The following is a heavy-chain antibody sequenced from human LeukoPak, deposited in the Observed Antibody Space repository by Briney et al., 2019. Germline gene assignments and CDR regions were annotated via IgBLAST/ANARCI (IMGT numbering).Heavy chain of an antibody. D-gene: IGHD3-22*01. J-gene: IGHJ4*02. V-gene: IGHV3-13*01. CDR2: IGTAGDT. CDR3: ARASAYYDSSGHFDY. CDR1: GFTCSSYD. Sequence: PGGSLRLSCAASGFTCSSYDMHWVRQATGKGLEWVSAIGTAGDTYYPGSVKGRFTISRENAKNSLYLQMNSLRAGDTAVYYCARASAYYDSSGHFDYWGQGTLVTVSS.